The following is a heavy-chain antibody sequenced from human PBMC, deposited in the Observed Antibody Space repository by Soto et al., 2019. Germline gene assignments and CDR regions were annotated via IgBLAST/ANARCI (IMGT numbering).Heavy chain of an antibody. D-gene: IGHD4-17*01. J-gene: IGHJ4*02. V-gene: IGHV3-23*01. CDR1: GFSFSSYA. CDR2: ISGSGGST. Sequence: GGSLRLSCAASGFSFSSYAMSWVRQAPGKGLEWVSAISGSGGSTYYADSVKGRFTISRDNSKNTLYLQMNSLRAEDTAVYYCAKTRYGPTLAAYFDYWGQGTLVTVSS. CDR3: AKTRYGPTLAAYFDY.